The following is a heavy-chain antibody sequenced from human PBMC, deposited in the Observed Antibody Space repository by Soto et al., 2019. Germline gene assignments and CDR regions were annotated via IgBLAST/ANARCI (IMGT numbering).Heavy chain of an antibody. V-gene: IGHV4-31*03. CDR3: AREGDYRTWFEP. CDR1: GESIATGAFY. D-gene: IGHD4-17*01. J-gene: IGHJ5*02. CDR2: IFYAGDT. Sequence: SETLSLTCTVSGESIATGAFYWSWIRLQSGKGPEWIGSIFYAGDTYYNPSLKSRVEISLDGSQHPFSLNLRSVTAADAAGYYCAREGDYRTWFEPWGPGTLVTVSS.